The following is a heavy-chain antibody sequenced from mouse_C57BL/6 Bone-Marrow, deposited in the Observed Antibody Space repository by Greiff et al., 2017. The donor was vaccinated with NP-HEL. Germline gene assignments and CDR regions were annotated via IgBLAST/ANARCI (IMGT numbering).Heavy chain of an antibody. D-gene: IGHD1-3*01. J-gene: IGHJ4*01. Sequence: EVTVVESGGGLVKPGGSLKLSCAASGFTFSSYAMSWVRQTPEKRLEWVATISDGGSYTYYPDNVKGRFTISRDNAKNNLYLQMSHLKSEDTAMYYCAREWDGNDDAMDYWGQRTSVTVSA. CDR2: ISDGGSYT. CDR3: AREWDGNDDAMDY. V-gene: IGHV5-4*03. CDR1: GFTFSSYA.